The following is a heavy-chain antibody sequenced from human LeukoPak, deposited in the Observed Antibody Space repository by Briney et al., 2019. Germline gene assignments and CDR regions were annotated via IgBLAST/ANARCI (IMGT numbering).Heavy chain of an antibody. CDR2: INHSGST. CDR1: GGSFSGYY. CDR3: ARHIGYCSSTSCYRWNWLDP. D-gene: IGHD2-2*03. Sequence: SETLSLTCAVYGGSFSGYYWSWIRQPPGKGLEWIGEINHSGSTNYNPSLKSRVTISVDTSKNQFSLKLSSVTAADTAVYYCARHIGYCSSTSCYRWNWLDPWGQGTLVTVSS. V-gene: IGHV4-34*01. J-gene: IGHJ5*02.